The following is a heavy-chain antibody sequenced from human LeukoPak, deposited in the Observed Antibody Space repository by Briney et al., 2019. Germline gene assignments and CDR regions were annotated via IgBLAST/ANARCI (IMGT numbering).Heavy chain of an antibody. CDR3: ARGALYYMDV. Sequence: GGPLRLSCAASGFPISTNGMSWVRQAPGKGLEWVSGIVGGDGGTYYADSVKGRFIISRDNSKNTLYVQMNSLRAEDTAVYYCARGALYYMDVWGKGTTVTISS. V-gene: IGHV3-23*01. J-gene: IGHJ6*03. CDR2: IVGGDGGT. CDR1: GFPISTNG.